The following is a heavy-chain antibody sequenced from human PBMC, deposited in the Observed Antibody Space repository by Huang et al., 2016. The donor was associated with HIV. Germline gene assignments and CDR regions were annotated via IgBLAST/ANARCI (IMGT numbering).Heavy chain of an antibody. V-gene: IGHV4-59*01. CDR3: ARTYAIFGVVSGLDV. Sequence: QVQLQESGPRLVKPSETLSLTCTVSGASISSYDWSWSRKSPGKGLEWIGNSYYTGRTNYTPSLKSRVTISVDTSEKQFSLELNSVTAADTAVYYCARTYAIFGVVSGLDVWGQGTTVIVSS. D-gene: IGHD3-3*01. CDR2: SYYTGRT. J-gene: IGHJ6*02. CDR1: GASISSYD.